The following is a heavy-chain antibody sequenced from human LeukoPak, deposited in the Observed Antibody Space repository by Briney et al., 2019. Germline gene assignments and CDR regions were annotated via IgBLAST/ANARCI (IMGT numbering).Heavy chain of an antibody. V-gene: IGHV3-9*01. CDR3: AKGRSIAARIDY. CDR2: ISWNSGSI. Sequence: GGSLRLSCAASGFTFDDYAMHWVRQSPGKGLEWVSGISWNSGSIGYADSVKGRFTISRDNAKNSLYLQMNSLRAEDTALYYCAKGRSIAARIDYWGQGTLVTVSS. CDR1: GFTFDDYA. J-gene: IGHJ4*02. D-gene: IGHD6-6*01.